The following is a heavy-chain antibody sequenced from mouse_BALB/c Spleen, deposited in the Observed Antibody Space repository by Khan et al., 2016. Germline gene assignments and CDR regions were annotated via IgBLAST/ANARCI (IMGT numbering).Heavy chain of an antibody. CDR1: GYTFINYG. D-gene: IGHD1-1*01. J-gene: IGHJ2*01. CDR3: ARLGSYGSRDNYFYS. Sequence: QIQLVQSGPELKKPGETVKISCKASGYTFINYGMNWVKQAPGKGLKWMGWINTNTGEPTYAEEFKGRFAFSLETSASTAYLQINNLKTEDTATXCFARLGSYGSRDNYFYSWGKGTTLTVSS. V-gene: IGHV9-3*02. CDR2: INTNTGEP.